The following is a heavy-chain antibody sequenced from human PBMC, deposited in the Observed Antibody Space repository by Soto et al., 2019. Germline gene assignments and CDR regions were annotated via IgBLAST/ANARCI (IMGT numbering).Heavy chain of an antibody. D-gene: IGHD5-12*01. V-gene: IGHV3-43*01. Sequence: EVMLEESGGAVVQPGGSLRLSCVVSGFTFYEHTMHWVRQAPGKGLEWISLLSWDGGTTYYAESVKGRFTISRDSGTHYLFLQMDSLRPEDTALYYGARVKKKYRTTCGVDFDSWGQGTLVTVS. CDR2: LSWDGGTT. CDR1: GFTFYEHT. J-gene: IGHJ4*02. CDR3: ARVKKKYRTTCGVDFDS.